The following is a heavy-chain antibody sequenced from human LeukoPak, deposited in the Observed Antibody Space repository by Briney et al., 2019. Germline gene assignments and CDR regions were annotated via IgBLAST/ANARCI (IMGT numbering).Heavy chain of an antibody. V-gene: IGHV3-49*03. CDR1: GFTFGDYA. J-gene: IGHJ4*02. CDR3: TREYYYHSSGFDY. D-gene: IGHD3-22*01. Sequence: GRSLRLSCTAPGFTFGDYAMSWFRQAPGKGLQWVGYIRSKAYGATTEYAASVKGRFTISRDDSKSIAYLQINSLKTEDTAVYYCTREYYYHSSGFDYWGQETLVTVSS. CDR2: IRSKAYGATT.